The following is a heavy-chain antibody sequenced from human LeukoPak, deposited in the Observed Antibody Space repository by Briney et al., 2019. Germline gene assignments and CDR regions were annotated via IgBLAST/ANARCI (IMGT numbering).Heavy chain of an antibody. CDR3: ARDGWSYDLS. J-gene: IGHJ5*02. Sequence: PGGSLRLSCAASGFTFSSHWMSWVRQAPGKGLEWVANIKQDGSVIYYVDSVKGRFTISRGNAKNSLYLQMNSLRAEDTAVYYCARDGWSYDLSWGQGTLVTVSS. CDR1: GFTFSSHW. D-gene: IGHD3-10*01. CDR2: IKQDGSVI. V-gene: IGHV3-7*01.